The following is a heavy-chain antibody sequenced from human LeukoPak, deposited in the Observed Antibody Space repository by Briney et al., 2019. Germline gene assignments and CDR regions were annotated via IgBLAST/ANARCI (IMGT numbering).Heavy chain of an antibody. CDR1: GFTFSSYW. CDR2: IKQDGSEK. D-gene: IGHD3-10*01. CDR3: ARDRILGVEWCGVSTDAFDI. Sequence: AGSLRLSCAASGFTFSSYWMSWVRQAPGKGLEWVANIKQDGSEKYYVDSVKGRFTIPGDNAENSLYLQMNSLRAEDTAVYYCARDRILGVEWCGVSTDAFDIWGQGTMVTVCS. J-gene: IGHJ3*02. V-gene: IGHV3-7*04.